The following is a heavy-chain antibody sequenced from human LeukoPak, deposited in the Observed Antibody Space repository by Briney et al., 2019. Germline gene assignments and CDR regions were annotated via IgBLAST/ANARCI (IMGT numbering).Heavy chain of an antibody. CDR1: GFTFSTYA. V-gene: IGHV3-23*01. D-gene: IGHD2-15*01. CDR2: FSGSGDTT. CDR3: APYSLEALNH. J-gene: IGHJ5*02. Sequence: GGSLRLSCVASGFTFSTYAMYWVRQAPGKGLEWVSAFSGSGDTTYYADSVKGRFTISRDNSKNTLYLQMNSLRGEDTAVYYCAPYSLEALNHWGQGALVTVSS.